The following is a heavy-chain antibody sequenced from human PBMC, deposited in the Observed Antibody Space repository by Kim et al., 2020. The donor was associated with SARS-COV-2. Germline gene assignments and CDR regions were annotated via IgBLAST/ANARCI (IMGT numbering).Heavy chain of an antibody. J-gene: IGHJ6*02. CDR3: AKVTYSSSWIYYYYGMDV. Sequence: GGSLRLSCAASGFTFSSYAMSWVRQAPGKGLEWVSAISGSGGSTYYADSVKGRFTISRDNSKNTLYLQMNSLRAEDTAVYYCAKVTYSSSWIYYYYGMDVWGQGTTVTVSS. CDR1: GFTFSSYA. V-gene: IGHV3-23*01. D-gene: IGHD6-13*01. CDR2: ISGSGGST.